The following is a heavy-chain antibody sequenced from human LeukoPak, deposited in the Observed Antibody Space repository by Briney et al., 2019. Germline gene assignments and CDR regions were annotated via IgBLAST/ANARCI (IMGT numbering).Heavy chain of an antibody. J-gene: IGHJ6*03. CDR2: ISWNSGSI. D-gene: IGHD2-2*01. CDR1: GFTFDDYA. V-gene: IGHV3-9*03. Sequence: GGSLRLSCAASGFTFDDYAMHWVRQAPGKGLEWVSGISWNSGSIGYADSVKGRFTISRDNAKNSLYLQMNRLRAEDMALYYCAKEGRSTPSYMDVWGKGTTVTVSS. CDR3: AKEGRSTPSYMDV.